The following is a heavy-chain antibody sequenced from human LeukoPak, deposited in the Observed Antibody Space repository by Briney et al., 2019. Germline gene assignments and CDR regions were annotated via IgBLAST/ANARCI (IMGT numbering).Heavy chain of an antibody. CDR2: IKQDGSKK. CDR3: TRVGYIDEGIDY. CDR1: GFPFSSYW. J-gene: IGHJ4*02. V-gene: IGHV3-7*04. Sequence: GGSLRLSCVASGFPFSSYWMTWVRQAPGKGLEWVANIKQDGSKKSYVDSVKGRFTISRDNAKNSLYLQMNGLRAEDTAIYYCTRVGYIDEGIDYWGQGTLVTVSS. D-gene: IGHD5-24*01.